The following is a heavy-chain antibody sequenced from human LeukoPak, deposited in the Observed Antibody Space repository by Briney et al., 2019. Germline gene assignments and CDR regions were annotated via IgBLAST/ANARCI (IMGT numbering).Heavy chain of an antibody. D-gene: IGHD3-3*01. Sequence: PSETLSLTCTVSGYSISSGYYWGWIRQPPGKGLEWIGSIYHSGSTYYNSSLKSRVTISVDTSKNQFSLRLSSVTAADTAVYYCARLRGAHYDFWSGYFPTGFDPWGQGTLVTVSS. V-gene: IGHV4-38-2*02. CDR1: GYSISSGYY. CDR2: IYHSGST. J-gene: IGHJ5*02. CDR3: ARLRGAHYDFWSGYFPTGFDP.